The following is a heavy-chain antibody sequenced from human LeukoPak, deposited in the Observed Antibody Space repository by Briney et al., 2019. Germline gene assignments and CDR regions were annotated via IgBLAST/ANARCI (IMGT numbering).Heavy chain of an antibody. J-gene: IGHJ4*02. Sequence: PGGSLRLSCAASGFTFSKYWMHWVRQAPGKGLVWVSRIKSDGSSTSYADSVKGRFTISRDNAKNTLYLQMNSLRAEDTAVYFCARDTPLYCSGGSCFSDYFDYWGQGTLVTVSS. CDR1: GFTFSKYW. D-gene: IGHD2-15*01. V-gene: IGHV3-74*01. CDR2: IKSDGSST. CDR3: ARDTPLYCSGGSCFSDYFDY.